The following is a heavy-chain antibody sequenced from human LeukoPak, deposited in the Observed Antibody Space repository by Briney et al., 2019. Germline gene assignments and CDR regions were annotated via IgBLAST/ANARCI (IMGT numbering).Heavy chain of an antibody. CDR3: ARHGRDYDILTGYYKLGWLDP. J-gene: IGHJ5*02. CDR1: GGSITSYY. D-gene: IGHD3-9*01. V-gene: IGHV4-4*09. Sequence: PSETLSLTCTVSGGSITSYYWSWIRQPPGKGLEWIGYIYTSGSTYNPSPKSRVSISVDTSKNQFSLKLSSVTAADTAVYYCARHGRDYDILTGYYKLGWLDPWGQGTLVTVSS. CDR2: IYTSGST.